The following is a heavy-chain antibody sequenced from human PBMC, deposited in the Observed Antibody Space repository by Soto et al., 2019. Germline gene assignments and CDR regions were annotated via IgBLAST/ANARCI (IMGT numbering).Heavy chain of an antibody. V-gene: IGHV5-10-1*01. CDR1: GYSFAGYW. J-gene: IGHJ4*02. CDR3: ARQIYDSDTGPNFQYYLDS. CDR2: IDPSDSQT. D-gene: IGHD3-22*01. Sequence: TGESLKISCKGSGYSFAGYWITWVRQKPGKGLEWMGRIDPSDSQTYYSPSFRGHVTISATKSITTVFLQWSSLRASDTAMYYCARQIYDSDTGPNFQYYLDSCGQRSTVTVYS.